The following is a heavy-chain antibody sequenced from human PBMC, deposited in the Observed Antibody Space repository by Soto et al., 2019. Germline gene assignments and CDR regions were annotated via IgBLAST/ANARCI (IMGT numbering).Heavy chain of an antibody. J-gene: IGHJ4*02. D-gene: IGHD5-18*01. Sequence: ASVKVSCKASGYTFTSYGISWVRQAPGQGLEWMGRISAYNGKTNYAQKFQGRVTITTDTSTSTAHMELSSLRSDDTAVYYCARVDTASINNWGQGTLVTVPS. CDR3: ARVDTASINN. V-gene: IGHV1-18*01. CDR1: GYTFTSYG. CDR2: ISAYNGKT.